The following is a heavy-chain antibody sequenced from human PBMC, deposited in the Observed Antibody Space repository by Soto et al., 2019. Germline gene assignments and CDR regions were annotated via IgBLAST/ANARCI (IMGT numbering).Heavy chain of an antibody. Sequence: PSETLSLTCTVSGGSISSSSYYWGWIRQPPGKGLEWIGSIFYSGSTYYNPSLKSRVTISVDTSKNQFSLKLSSVTAADTAVYYCARREGQQLAMFDYWGQGTLVTVSS. CDR2: IFYSGST. D-gene: IGHD6-13*01. CDR1: GGSISSSSYY. J-gene: IGHJ4*02. CDR3: ARREGQQLAMFDY. V-gene: IGHV4-39*01.